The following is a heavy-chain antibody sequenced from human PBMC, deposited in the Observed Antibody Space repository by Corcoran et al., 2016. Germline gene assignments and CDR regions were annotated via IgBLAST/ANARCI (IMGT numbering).Heavy chain of an antibody. CDR3: TRGIGGRGMDV. Sequence: EVQLVESGGDLVQPGGSLNLSCAASGFTFSDSAIHWVRQASGKGLEWVGLIRTKVNNYATAYGASVRDRLTISRDDSKNTAYLQVNSLKSEDTAVYYCTRGIGGRGMDVWGQGTTVTVSS. V-gene: IGHV3-73*02. CDR2: IRTKVNNYAT. D-gene: IGHD3-16*01. J-gene: IGHJ6*02. CDR1: GFTFSDSA.